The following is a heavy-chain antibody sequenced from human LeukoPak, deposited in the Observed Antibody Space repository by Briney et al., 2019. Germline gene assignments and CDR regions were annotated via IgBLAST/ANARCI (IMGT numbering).Heavy chain of an antibody. D-gene: IGHD5-18*01. CDR3: ASRVDSGYSYGLLDY. V-gene: IGHV1-69*13. J-gene: IGHJ4*02. Sequence: GASVKVSCKASGGTFSSYAISWVRQAPGQGLEWMGGIIPIFGTANYAQKFQGRVTITADESTSPAYMELSSLRSEDTAVYYCASRVDSGYSYGLLDYWGQGTLVTVSS. CDR2: IIPIFGTA. CDR1: GGTFSSYA.